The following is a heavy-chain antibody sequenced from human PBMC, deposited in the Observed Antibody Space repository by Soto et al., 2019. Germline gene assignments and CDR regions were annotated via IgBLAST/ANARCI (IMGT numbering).Heavy chain of an antibody. CDR3: ARVNGDYEPFDY. CDR2: IYYSGST. D-gene: IGHD4-17*01. CDR1: GGSISSGGYY. V-gene: IGHV4-31*03. Sequence: SETLSLTCTVSGGSISSGGYYWSWIRQHPGKGLEWIGCIYYSGSTYYNPSLKSRVTISVDTSKNQFSLKLSSVTAADTAVYYCARVNGDYEPFDYWGQGTLVTVSS. J-gene: IGHJ4*02.